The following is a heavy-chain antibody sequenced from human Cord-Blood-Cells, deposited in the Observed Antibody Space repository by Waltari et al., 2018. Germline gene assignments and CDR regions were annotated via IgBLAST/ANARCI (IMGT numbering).Heavy chain of an antibody. V-gene: IGHV3-23*01. Sequence: ELQLLESGGGLVQPGGSLRLSCAASGFTFSSYAMSWFRPAPGKGLEWVSAISGSGGSTYYADSVKGRFTISRDNSKNTMYLQMNSLRAEDTAVYYCAKVVLLWFRESELDYWGQGTLVTVSS. CDR1: GFTFSSYA. D-gene: IGHD3-10*01. J-gene: IGHJ4*02. CDR2: ISGSGGST. CDR3: AKVVLLWFRESELDY.